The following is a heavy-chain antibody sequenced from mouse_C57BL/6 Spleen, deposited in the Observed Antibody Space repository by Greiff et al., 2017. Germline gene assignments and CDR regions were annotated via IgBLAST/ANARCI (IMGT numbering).Heavy chain of an antibody. CDR1: GYTFTSYW. J-gene: IGHJ2*01. V-gene: IGHV1-69*01. CDR3: ARTGALGYFDY. CDR2: IDPSDSYT. Sequence: QVQLQQPGAELVMPGASVKLSCKASGYTFTSYWMHWVKQRPGKGLEWIGEIDPSDSYTNYNQKFKGKSTLTVDKSSSTAYMQLSSLTSEDSAFYYCARTGALGYFDYWGQGTTLTVSS.